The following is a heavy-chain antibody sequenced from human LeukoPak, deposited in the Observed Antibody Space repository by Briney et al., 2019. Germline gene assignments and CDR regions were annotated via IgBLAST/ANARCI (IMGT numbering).Heavy chain of an antibody. CDR3: ASVISHWYQIDY. D-gene: IGHD6-13*01. Sequence: SVKVSCKASGGTFSSYAISWVRQAPGQGLEWMGGIIPIFGTANYAQKFQGRVTITADESTSTAYMELSSLRSEDTAVYYCASVISHWYQIDYWGQGTLVTVSS. V-gene: IGHV1-69*13. CDR1: GGTFSSYA. CDR2: IIPIFGTA. J-gene: IGHJ4*02.